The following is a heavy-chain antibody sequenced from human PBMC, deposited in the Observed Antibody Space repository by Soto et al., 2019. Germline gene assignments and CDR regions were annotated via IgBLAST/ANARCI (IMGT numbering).Heavy chain of an antibody. CDR2: ITPFNGNT. CDR3: ASLESLFGGYYYYGMDV. V-gene: IGHV1-45*02. D-gene: IGHD3-3*01. J-gene: IGHJ6*02. Sequence: GASVKVSCKASGYTFTYRYLHWLRQSPGQALEWMGWITPFNGNTNYAQKFQDRVTITRDRSMSTAYMELSSLRSEDTAMYYCASLESLFGGYYYYGMDVWGQGTTVTVSS. CDR1: GYTFTYRY.